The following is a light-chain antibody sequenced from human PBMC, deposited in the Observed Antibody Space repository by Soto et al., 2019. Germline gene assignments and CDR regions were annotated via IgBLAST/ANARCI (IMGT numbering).Light chain of an antibody. V-gene: IGKV3-11*01. Sequence: DIVLTQSPATLSLSPGERATLSCRASQSVGSNLAWYQQKPGQAPRLLIYNTFNRATGIPARFSGSGSGTDFTLTISSVEPEDFGVYYCQQHSDWPPLTFGQGTRLEIK. J-gene: IGKJ5*01. CDR1: QSVGSN. CDR3: QQHSDWPPLT. CDR2: NTF.